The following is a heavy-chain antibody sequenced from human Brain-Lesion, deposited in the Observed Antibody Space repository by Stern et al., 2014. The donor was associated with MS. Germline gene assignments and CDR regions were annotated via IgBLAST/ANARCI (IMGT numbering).Heavy chain of an antibody. CDR1: GYIFTGYY. CDR2: INPNTGGT. V-gene: IGHV1-2*02. Sequence: VQLEESGAEVKKPGASGKVSCKTSGYIFTGYYIHWVRQAPGQGLEWMAWINPNTGGTKYAQKFQGRVTMSRDTSISTAYVELSSLTSDDTAVYYCARDQRGITIFGVVTDYYYLGMDVWGQGTKVTVSS. D-gene: IGHD3-3*01. CDR3: ARDQRGITIFGVVTDYYYLGMDV. J-gene: IGHJ6*02.